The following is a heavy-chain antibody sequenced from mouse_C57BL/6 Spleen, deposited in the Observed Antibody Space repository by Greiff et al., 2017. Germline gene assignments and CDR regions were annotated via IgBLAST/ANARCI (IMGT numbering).Heavy chain of an antibody. Sequence: VQLQQSGPELVKPGASVKLSCKASGYAFSSSWMNWVKQRPGKGLEWIGRIYPGDGDTNYNGKFKGKATLTADKSSSTAYMQLSSLTSEDSAVYFCARKNNYGSSYEFDYWGQGTTLTVSS. D-gene: IGHD1-1*01. CDR2: IYPGDGDT. J-gene: IGHJ2*01. V-gene: IGHV1-82*01. CDR3: ARKNNYGSSYEFDY. CDR1: GYAFSSSW.